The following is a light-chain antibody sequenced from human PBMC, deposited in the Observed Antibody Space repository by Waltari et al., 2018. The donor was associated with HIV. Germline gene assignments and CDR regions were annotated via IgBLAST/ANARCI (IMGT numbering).Light chain of an antibody. CDR1: QSVSSY. CDR3: QQRSNWPGT. V-gene: IGKV3-11*01. Sequence: EIVLTQSPATLSSSPGERAHPSCRASQSVSSYLAWYQQKPGQAPRLLIYDTSNRATGIPARFSGSGSGTDFTLTISSLEPEDFAVYYCQQRSNWPGTFGQGTKVEIK. J-gene: IGKJ1*01. CDR2: DTS.